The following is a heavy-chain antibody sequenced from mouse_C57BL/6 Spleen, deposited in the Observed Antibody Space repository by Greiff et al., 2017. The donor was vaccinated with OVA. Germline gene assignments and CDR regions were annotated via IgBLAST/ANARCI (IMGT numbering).Heavy chain of an antibody. J-gene: IGHJ1*03. CDR3: ARGPLYFDWYFDV. CDR2: INPNNGGT. CDR1: GYTFTDYY. V-gene: IGHV1-26*01. Sequence: EVQLQQSGPELVKPGASVKISCKASGYTFTDYYMNWVKQSHGKSLEWIGDINPNNGGTSYNQKFKGKATLTVDKSSSTAYMELRSLTSEDSAVYYCARGPLYFDWYFDVWGTGTTVTVSS. D-gene: IGHD1-1*01.